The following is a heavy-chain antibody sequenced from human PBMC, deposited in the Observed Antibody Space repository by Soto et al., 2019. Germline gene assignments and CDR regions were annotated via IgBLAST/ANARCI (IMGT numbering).Heavy chain of an antibody. J-gene: IGHJ5*01. Sequence: VRQMPGKGLDFMGIIYPGDSDTRYSPSFQGQVTMSVDKSISTAYLRWTSLKASDTAMYYCAKFSRYSASPQGWFDSWGQGTQVTVSS. CDR2: IYPGDSDT. CDR3: AKFSRYSASPQGWFDS. V-gene: IGHV5-51*01. D-gene: IGHD3-16*02.